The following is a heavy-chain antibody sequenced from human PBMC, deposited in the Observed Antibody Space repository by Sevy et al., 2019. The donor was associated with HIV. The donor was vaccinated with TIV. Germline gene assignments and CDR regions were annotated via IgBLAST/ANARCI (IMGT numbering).Heavy chain of an antibody. D-gene: IGHD3-10*01. Sequence: ASVKVSCKGSGYTFAIEGVSWVRQAPGQGLEWMGWIGAYNGNRNSAQKFQARVTMTIDTSTSTAYMELRSLGSDDTAVYYCARVPTYYYGSASYSESWGQGTLVTVSS. CDR2: IGAYNGNR. CDR1: GYTFAIEG. J-gene: IGHJ4*02. CDR3: ARVPTYYYGSASYSES. V-gene: IGHV1-18*01.